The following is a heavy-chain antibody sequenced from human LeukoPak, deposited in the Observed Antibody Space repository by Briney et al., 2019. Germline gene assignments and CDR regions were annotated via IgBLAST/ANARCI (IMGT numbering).Heavy chain of an antibody. CDR3: AREEGGPGFDY. CDR2: ISSSSSYI. D-gene: IGHD2-15*01. Sequence: GGSLRLSCAASGFTFSSYSMNWVRQAPGKGLEWVSSISSSSSYIYYADSVKGRFTTSRDNAKNSLYLQMNSLRAEDTAVYYCAREEGGPGFDYWGQGTLVSVSS. CDR1: GFTFSSYS. V-gene: IGHV3-21*01. J-gene: IGHJ4*02.